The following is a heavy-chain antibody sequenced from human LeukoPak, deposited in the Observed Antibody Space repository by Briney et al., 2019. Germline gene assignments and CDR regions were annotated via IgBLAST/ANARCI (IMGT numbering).Heavy chain of an antibody. CDR3: ATDFTMIVVGPFAFDI. D-gene: IGHD3-22*01. V-gene: IGHV1-24*01. Sequence: ASVKVSCKVSGYTLTELSMHWVRQAPGKGLEWMGGFDPEDGETIYAQKFQGRVTMTEDTSTDTAYMELSSLRSEYTAVYYCATDFTMIVVGPFAFDIWGQGTMVTVSS. CDR1: GYTLTELS. J-gene: IGHJ3*02. CDR2: FDPEDGET.